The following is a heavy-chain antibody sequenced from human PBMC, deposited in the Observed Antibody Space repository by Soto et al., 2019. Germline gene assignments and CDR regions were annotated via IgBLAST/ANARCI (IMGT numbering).Heavy chain of an antibody. Sequence: QVQLQQWGAGLLKPSETLSLTCAVYGGSFSGYYWSWIRQPPGKGLEWIGEINHIGSTNYNPSLKSRVTLSVDTSKNQFSLRLSSVTAADTAVYYCARAMYYYGSGHDAFDIWGQGTMVTVSS. D-gene: IGHD3-10*01. CDR1: GGSFSGYY. CDR2: INHIGST. V-gene: IGHV4-34*01. CDR3: ARAMYYYGSGHDAFDI. J-gene: IGHJ3*02.